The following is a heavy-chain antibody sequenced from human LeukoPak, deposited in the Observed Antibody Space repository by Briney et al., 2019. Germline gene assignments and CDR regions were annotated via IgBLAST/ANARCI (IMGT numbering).Heavy chain of an antibody. D-gene: IGHD6-13*01. CDR1: GYTFTSYG. V-gene: IGHV1-18*01. J-gene: IGHJ4*02. CDR2: ISAYNGNT. Sequence: GASVKVSCKASGYTFTSYGISWVRQAPGQGLEWMGWISAYNGNTNYAQKLQGRVTMTTDASTSTAYMEPSSLRSEDTAVYYCARPLGPLVGYYWGQGTLVTVSS. CDR3: ARPLGPLVGYY.